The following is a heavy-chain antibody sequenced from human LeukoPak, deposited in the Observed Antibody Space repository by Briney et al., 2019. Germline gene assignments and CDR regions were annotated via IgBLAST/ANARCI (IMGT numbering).Heavy chain of an antibody. CDR2: IKQDGSEK. Sequence: GGSLRLSCAASGFTFSSYWMSWVRQAPGKGLEWVANIKQDGSEKYYVDSVKGRFTISRDNSKNTLYLQMNNLRAEDTAVYYCAMGGDITTSQFDYWGQGTLVTVSS. D-gene: IGHD5-12*01. V-gene: IGHV3-7*03. J-gene: IGHJ4*02. CDR1: GFTFSSYW. CDR3: AMGGDITTSQFDY.